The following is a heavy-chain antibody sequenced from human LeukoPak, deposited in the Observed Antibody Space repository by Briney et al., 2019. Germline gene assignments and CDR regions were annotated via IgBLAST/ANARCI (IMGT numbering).Heavy chain of an antibody. V-gene: IGHV4-34*01. Sequence: PSETLSLTCAVYGGSFSGYYWSWIRQPPGKGLEWIGEIKHSGSTNYNPSLKSRVTISVDTSKNQFSLKLSSVTAADTAVYYCAIHIVVVPAAKKKNWFDPWGQGTLVTVSS. CDR1: GGSFSGYY. CDR2: IKHSGST. CDR3: AIHIVVVPAAKKKNWFDP. D-gene: IGHD2-2*01. J-gene: IGHJ5*02.